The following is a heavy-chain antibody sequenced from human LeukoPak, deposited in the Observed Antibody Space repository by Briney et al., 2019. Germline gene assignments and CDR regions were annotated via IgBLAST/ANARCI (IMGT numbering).Heavy chain of an antibody. J-gene: IGHJ4*02. CDR1: GGSISSSSYY. Sequence: PSETLSLTCTVSGGSISSSSYYWGWIRQPPGKGLEWIGSIYYSGSTYYNPSLKRRVTISVDTSKNQFSLKLSSATAADTAVYYCARQNSLIAVAGYFDYWGQGTLVTVSS. CDR3: ARQNSLIAVAGYFDY. D-gene: IGHD6-19*01. V-gene: IGHV4-39*01. CDR2: IYYSGST.